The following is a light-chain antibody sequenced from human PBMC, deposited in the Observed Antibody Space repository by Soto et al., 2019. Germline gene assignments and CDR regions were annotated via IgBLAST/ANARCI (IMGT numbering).Light chain of an antibody. CDR1: QTIDSW. Sequence: DIQMTQSPSTLSASVGDRVTITCRASQTIDSWLAWYQQRPGKPPNLLIYKASTLASGVPSRFSGSGSGTEFTLSISSLQPDDFATYYCQQYHTYPRTFGQGTKVDI. J-gene: IGKJ1*01. V-gene: IGKV1-5*03. CDR3: QQYHTYPRT. CDR2: KAS.